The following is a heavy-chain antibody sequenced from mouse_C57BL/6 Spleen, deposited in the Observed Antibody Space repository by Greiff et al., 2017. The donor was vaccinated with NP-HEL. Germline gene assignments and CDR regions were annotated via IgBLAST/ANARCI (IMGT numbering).Heavy chain of an antibody. V-gene: IGHV1-42*01. CDR3: ARSEAQATWFAY. CDR1: GYSFTGYY. D-gene: IGHD3-2*02. CDR2: INPSTGGT. J-gene: IGHJ3*01. Sequence: EVQLQQSGPELVKPGASVKISCKASGYSFTGYYMNWVKQSPGKSLEWIGVINPSTGGTTYNQKFKAKATLTVDKSSSTAYMQLKGLTSDDSAVYCCARSEAQATWFAYWGQGTLVTVSA.